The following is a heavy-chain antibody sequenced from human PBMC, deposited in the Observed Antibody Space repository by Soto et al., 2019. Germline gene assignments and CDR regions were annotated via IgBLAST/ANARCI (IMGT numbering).Heavy chain of an antibody. J-gene: IGHJ6*02. CDR1: GYTFTSYY. CDR2: INPSGGST. V-gene: IGHV1-46*01. D-gene: IGHD5-12*01. CDR3: ARGGYRGTNYYSGMDV. Sequence: ASVKVSCKASGYTFTSYYMHWVRQAPGQGLEWMGIINPSGGSTSYAQKFQGRVTMTRDTSTSTVYMELSSLRSEDTAVYYCARGGYRGTNYYSGMDVWGQGTTVTLSS.